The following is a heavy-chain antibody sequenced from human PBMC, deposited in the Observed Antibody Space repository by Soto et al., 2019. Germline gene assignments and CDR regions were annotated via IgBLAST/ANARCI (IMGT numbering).Heavy chain of an antibody. CDR1: VDSISRNVYY. Sequence: PSETLSLTGSVSVDSISRNVYYWTWIRQHPGKGLEWIGHIYYAGSSYYNPSLKSRVTISLDTSKHQFSLKLSSVTAADTAVYFCARGLTTLYYFDSWGQGTLVTVSS. J-gene: IGHJ4*02. V-gene: IGHV4-31*03. D-gene: IGHD3-16*01. CDR2: IYYAGSS. CDR3: ARGLTTLYYFDS.